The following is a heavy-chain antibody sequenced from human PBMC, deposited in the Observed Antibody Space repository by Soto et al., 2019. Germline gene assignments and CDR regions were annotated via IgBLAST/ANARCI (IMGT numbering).Heavy chain of an antibody. CDR2: IYYSGNT. CDR3: ASYCTAVTCSPYFDY. V-gene: IGHV4-59*01. Sequence: SETLSLTCTVSGGTISTYYWSWIRQPPGKGLEWIGYIYYSGNTYYNPSLKSRVTMSVDTSKDQISLKMTSVTAADTAVYYCASYCTAVTCSPYFDYSGRGTLVTV. CDR1: GGTISTYY. D-gene: IGHD2-8*02. J-gene: IGHJ4*02.